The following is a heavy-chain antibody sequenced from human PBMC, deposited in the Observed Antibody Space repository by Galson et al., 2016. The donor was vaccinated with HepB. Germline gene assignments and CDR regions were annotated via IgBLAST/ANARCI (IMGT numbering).Heavy chain of an antibody. CDR2: IYYSGST. CDR1: GGSISNYY. J-gene: IGHJ3*01. V-gene: IGHV4-59*01. CDR3: ARDTGFSSGWTAYGAFDF. Sequence: SETLSLTCTVSGGSISNYYWSWIRQPPGRGLEWIGYIYYSGSTNYNPSLKSRVTISVDTSKNQFSLKLTSVTAADTAMYYCARDTGFSSGWTAYGAFDFWGQGTLVTVSS. D-gene: IGHD6-19*01.